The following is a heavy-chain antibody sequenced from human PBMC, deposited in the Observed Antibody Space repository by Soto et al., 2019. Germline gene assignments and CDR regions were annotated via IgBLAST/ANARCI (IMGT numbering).Heavy chain of an antibody. CDR2: IYYSGST. CDR3: ARGSYCSGGSCYWGHYFDY. J-gene: IGHJ4*02. Sequence: QVQLQESGPGLVKPSQTLSLTCTVSGGSISSGGYYWSSIRQHPGKGLEWIGYIYYSGSTYYNPSLKSRVTISVDTSKNQFSLKLSSVTAADTAVYYCARGSYCSGGSCYWGHYFDYWGQGTLVTVSS. CDR1: GGSISSGGYY. V-gene: IGHV4-31*03. D-gene: IGHD2-15*01.